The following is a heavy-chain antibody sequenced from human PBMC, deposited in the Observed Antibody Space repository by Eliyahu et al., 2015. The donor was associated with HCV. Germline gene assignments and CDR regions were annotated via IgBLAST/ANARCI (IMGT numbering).Heavy chain of an antibody. D-gene: IGHD4-17*01. CDR1: GFTFSXXG. Sequence: QVQLVESGGGVVQPGRSLRLSCAASGFTFSXXGMHWVRQAPGKGLEWVAVIWYDGSNKYYADSVKGRFTISRDNSKNTLYLQMNSLRAEDTAVYYCARDPTTVTTLDWYFDLWGRGTLVTVSS. CDR3: ARDPTTVTTLDWYFDL. CDR2: IWYDGSNK. V-gene: IGHV3-33*01. J-gene: IGHJ2*01.